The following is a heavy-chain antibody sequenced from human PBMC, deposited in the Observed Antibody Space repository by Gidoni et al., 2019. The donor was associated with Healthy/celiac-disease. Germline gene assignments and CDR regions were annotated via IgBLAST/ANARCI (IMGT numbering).Heavy chain of an antibody. CDR1: GFTFSSYW. D-gene: IGHD6-19*01. J-gene: IGHJ2*01. Sequence: EVQLVESGGGLVQPGGSLRLSCAASGFTFSSYWISWVRQAPGKGLEWVANIKKDGSEKYYVDSVKGRFTISRDNAKNSLYLQMNSLRAEDTAVYYCARILYSSGWYTPGKGYFDLWGRGTLVTVSS. V-gene: IGHV3-7*01. CDR3: ARILYSSGWYTPGKGYFDL. CDR2: IKKDGSEK.